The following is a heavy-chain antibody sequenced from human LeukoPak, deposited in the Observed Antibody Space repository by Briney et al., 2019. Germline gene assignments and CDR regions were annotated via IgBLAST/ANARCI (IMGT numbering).Heavy chain of an antibody. J-gene: IGHJ4*02. CDR2: IRYDGSNK. Sequence: SGGSLRLSCAASGFTFSSYGMHWVRQAPGKGLEWVAFIRYDGSNKYYADSVKGRFTISRDNSKNTLYLQMNSLRAEDTAVYYCAKDPGATISHSFDYWGQGTLVTVSS. V-gene: IGHV3-30*02. D-gene: IGHD5-24*01. CDR3: AKDPGATISHSFDY. CDR1: GFTFSSYG.